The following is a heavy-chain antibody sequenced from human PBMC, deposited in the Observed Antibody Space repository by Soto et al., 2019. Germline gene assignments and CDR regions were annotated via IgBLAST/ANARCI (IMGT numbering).Heavy chain of an antibody. J-gene: IGHJ6*03. V-gene: IGHV3-48*01. CDR3: ARDKGYCSSTSCYYDYYMDV. CDR1: GFVFSSYH. Sequence: EVQLAESGGGLVQPGGSPRLSCAASGFVFSSYHMNWVRQAPGKGLEWISYISSSSDNIYYADSVRGRFTISRDNAKNSLYLQMTSLRAEDTAVYYCARDKGYCSSTSCYYDYYMDVWGKGTTVTVSS. CDR2: ISSSSDNI. D-gene: IGHD2-2*01.